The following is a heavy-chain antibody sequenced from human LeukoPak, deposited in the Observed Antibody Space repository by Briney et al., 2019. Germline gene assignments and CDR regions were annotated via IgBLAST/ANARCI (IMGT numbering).Heavy chain of an antibody. CDR1: GFTFSSYG. CDR2: ISYDGSNK. D-gene: IGHD3-22*01. Sequence: PGRSLRLSCAASGFTFSSYGMHWVRQAPGKGLEWVAVISYDGSNKYYADSVKGRFTISRDNSKNTLYLQMNSLRAEDTAVYYCARRYHGIVSKGGYFDYWGQGTLVTVSS. J-gene: IGHJ4*02. CDR3: ARRYHGIVSKGGYFDY. V-gene: IGHV3-30*03.